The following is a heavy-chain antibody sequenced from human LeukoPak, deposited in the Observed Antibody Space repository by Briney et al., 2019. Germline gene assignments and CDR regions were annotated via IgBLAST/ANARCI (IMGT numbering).Heavy chain of an antibody. Sequence: PGRSLRLSCAASGFTFSSYAMHWVRQAPGKGLEWVAIISYDGSNKYYADSVKGRFTISRDNSKNTLYLQMNSLRAEDTAVYYCANPDAYGDSVDYWGQGTLVTVSS. CDR1: GFTFSSYA. CDR3: ANPDAYGDSVDY. CDR2: ISYDGSNK. J-gene: IGHJ4*02. V-gene: IGHV3-30*04. D-gene: IGHD4-17*01.